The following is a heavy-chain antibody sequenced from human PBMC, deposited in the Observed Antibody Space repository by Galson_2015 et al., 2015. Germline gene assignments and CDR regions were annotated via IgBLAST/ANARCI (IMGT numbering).Heavy chain of an antibody. J-gene: IGHJ4*02. CDR2: FDPEDGET. CDR1: GYTLTELS. CDR3: ATALKRSGPHEVGATSFDY. D-gene: IGHD1-26*01. V-gene: IGHV1-24*01. Sequence: SVKVSCKVSGYTLTELSMHWVRQAPGKGLEWMGGFDPEDGETIYAQKFQGRVTMTEDTSTDTAYMELSSLRSEDTAVYYCATALKRSGPHEVGATSFDYWGQGTLVTVSS.